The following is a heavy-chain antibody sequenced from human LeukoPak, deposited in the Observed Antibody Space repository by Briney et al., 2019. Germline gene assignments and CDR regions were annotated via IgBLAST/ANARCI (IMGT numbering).Heavy chain of an antibody. J-gene: IGHJ4*01. D-gene: IGHD2-15*01. Sequence: SVKVSCKASGGTFSSYAISWVRQAPGQGLEWMGRIIPILGIANYAQKFQGRVTITADKSTSTAYMELSSLRSEDTAVYYCARVGYCSGGNCYFYFDYWGQGTLVTVSS. CDR1: GGTFSSYA. CDR2: IIPILGIA. CDR3: ARVGYCSGGNCYFYFDY. V-gene: IGHV1-69*04.